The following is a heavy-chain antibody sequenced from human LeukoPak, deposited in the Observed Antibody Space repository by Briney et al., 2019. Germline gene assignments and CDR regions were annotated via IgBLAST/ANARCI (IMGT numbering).Heavy chain of an antibody. Sequence: PSETLSLTCAVYGGSFSGYYWSWIRQPPGKGLEWIGEINHSGSTNYNPSHKSRVTISVDTSKNQFSLKLSSVTAADTAVYYCARGMDDYGDYEGHSRYYYYMDVWGKGTTVTVSS. V-gene: IGHV4-34*01. J-gene: IGHJ6*03. CDR1: GGSFSGYY. CDR2: INHSGST. CDR3: ARGMDDYGDYEGHSRYYYYMDV. D-gene: IGHD4-17*01.